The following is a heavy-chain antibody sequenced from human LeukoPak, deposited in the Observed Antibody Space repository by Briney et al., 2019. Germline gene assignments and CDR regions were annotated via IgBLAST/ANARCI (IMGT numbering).Heavy chain of an antibody. J-gene: IGHJ4*02. V-gene: IGHV3-13*01. CDR3: ASSTADSSSWYAIDN. CDR1: GFTFSNYD. CDR2: IGTAGDT. Sequence: QPGGSLRLSCAASGFTFSNYDMHWVRQAAGKGLEWGLGIGTAGDTYYPGSVKGRFPISRENAKNSLYLHMNSRSAGDTAVYYCASSTADSSSWYAIDNLGQGTLVTVSS. D-gene: IGHD6-13*01.